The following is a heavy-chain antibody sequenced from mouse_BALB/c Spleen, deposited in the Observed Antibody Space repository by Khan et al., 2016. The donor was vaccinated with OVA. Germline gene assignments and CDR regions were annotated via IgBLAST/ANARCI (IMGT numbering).Heavy chain of an antibody. D-gene: IGHD2-1*01. V-gene: IGHV1-5*01. J-gene: IGHJ2*01. CDR2: IYPGNSDT. Sequence: VQLQQSGTVLARPGASVKLSCKGSGYTFTNYWMHWVKQRPGQGLEWIGVIYPGNSDTNYNQKFKGKAKLTAVTSSSTAYMELNSLTNEDYAVYYCSRNGFGNYGSWDYWGQGTTLTVSS. CDR3: SRNGFGNYGSWDY. CDR1: GYTFTNYW.